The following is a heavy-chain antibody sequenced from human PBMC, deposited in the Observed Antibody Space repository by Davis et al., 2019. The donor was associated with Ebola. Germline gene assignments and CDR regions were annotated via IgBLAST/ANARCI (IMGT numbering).Heavy chain of an antibody. CDR2: ISSSSSYI. J-gene: IGHJ4*02. Sequence: GESLKISCAASGFTFSSYSMNWVRQAPGKGLEWVSSISSSSSYIYYADSVKGRFTISRDNAKNSLYLQMNSLGAEDTAVYYCARGTIEALFDYWGQGTLVTVSS. D-gene: IGHD6-13*01. V-gene: IGHV3-21*01. CDR1: GFTFSSYS. CDR3: ARGTIEALFDY.